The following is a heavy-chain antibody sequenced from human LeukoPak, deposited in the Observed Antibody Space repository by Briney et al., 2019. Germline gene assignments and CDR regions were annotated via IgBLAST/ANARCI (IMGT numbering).Heavy chain of an antibody. CDR1: GFTFSYYG. V-gene: IGHV3-30*03. CDR2: ISYDGSNE. D-gene: IGHD2-15*01. Sequence: GRPLRLSCAASGFTFSYYGMHWVRQAPGKGLEWVVVISYDGSNEYYADSVKGRFTISRDNSKNTLYLQVNSVRAEDTAVYYCARDTSGYYDYWGQGALVTVSS. J-gene: IGHJ4*02. CDR3: ARDTSGYYDY.